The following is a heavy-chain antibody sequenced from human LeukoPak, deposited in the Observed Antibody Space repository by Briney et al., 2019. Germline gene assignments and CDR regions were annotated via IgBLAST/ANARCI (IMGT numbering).Heavy chain of an antibody. J-gene: IGHJ4*02. D-gene: IGHD6-6*01. CDR3: ARGRKAARPGFSF. CDR1: GFTFSSYW. V-gene: IGHV4-34*01. Sequence: GSLRLSSAASGFTFSSYWMSWVRQAPGKGLEWIGEINHSGSTNYNPSLKSRVTISVDTSKNQFSLKLSSVTAADTAVYYCARGRKAARPGFSFWGQGTLVTVSS. CDR2: INHSGST.